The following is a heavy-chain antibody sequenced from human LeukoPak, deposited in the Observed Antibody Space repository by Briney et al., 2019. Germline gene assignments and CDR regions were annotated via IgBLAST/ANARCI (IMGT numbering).Heavy chain of an antibody. CDR1: GFTVSSNY. CDR3: ARARGSYGLTDY. V-gene: IGHV3-53*01. CDR2: IYSGGST. Sequence: TGGSLRLSCAASGFTVSSNYMSWVRQAPGKGLEWVSVIYSGGSTYYADSVKGRFTISRDNSKNTLYPQMNSLRAEDTAVYYCARARGSYGLTDYWGQGTLVTVSS. J-gene: IGHJ4*02. D-gene: IGHD1-26*01.